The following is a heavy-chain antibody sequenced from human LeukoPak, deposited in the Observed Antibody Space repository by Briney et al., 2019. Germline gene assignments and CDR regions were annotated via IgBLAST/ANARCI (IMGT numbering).Heavy chain of an antibody. J-gene: IGHJ5*02. CDR1: GYTLTTYD. D-gene: IGHD6-13*01. CDR2: INPNSGGT. CDR3: ARANIAAAGSWFDP. Sequence: GASVKVSCKASGYTLTTYDINWVRQAPGQGLEWMGWINPNSGGTNYAQKFQGWVTMTRDTSISTAYMELSRLRSDDTAVYYCARANIAAAGSWFDPWGQGTLVTVSS. V-gene: IGHV1-2*04.